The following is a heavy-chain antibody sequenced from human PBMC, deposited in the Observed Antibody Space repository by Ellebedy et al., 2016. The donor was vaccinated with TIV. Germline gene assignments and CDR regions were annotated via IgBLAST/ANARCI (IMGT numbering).Heavy chain of an antibody. CDR3: ATNSPYYDFWSGYTGYGMDV. Sequence: GESLKISXAASGFTFSSYGMHWVRQAPGKGLEWVAVIWYDGSNKYYADSVKGRFTISRDNSKNTLYLQMNSLRAEDTAVYYCATNSPYYDFWSGYTGYGMDVWGQGTTVTVSS. CDR1: GFTFSSYG. V-gene: IGHV3-33*01. J-gene: IGHJ6*02. CDR2: IWYDGSNK. D-gene: IGHD3-3*01.